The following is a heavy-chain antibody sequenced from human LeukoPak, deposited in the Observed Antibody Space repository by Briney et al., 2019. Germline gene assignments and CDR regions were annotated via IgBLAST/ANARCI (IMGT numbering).Heavy chain of an antibody. Sequence: GRSLRLSCAASGFTFDDYGMHWVRQAPGKGLEWVSGISWNSGSIGYADSVKGRFTISRDNAKNSLYLQMNSLRAEDTAVYYCAKGAYYVDWGQGTLVTVSS. CDR3: AKGAYYVD. V-gene: IGHV3-9*01. J-gene: IGHJ4*02. CDR1: GFTFDDYG. CDR2: ISWNSGSI. D-gene: IGHD3-16*01.